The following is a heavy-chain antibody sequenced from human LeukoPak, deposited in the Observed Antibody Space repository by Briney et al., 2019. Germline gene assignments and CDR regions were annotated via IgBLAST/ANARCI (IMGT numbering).Heavy chain of an antibody. Sequence: PSETLSLTCTVSGGSISDYYWSWIRQPPGKGLEWIGEINHSGSTNYNPSLKSRVTISVDTSKNQFSLKLSSVTAADTAVYYCARGLMYSSSWPYWGQGTLVTVSS. D-gene: IGHD6-13*01. CDR1: GGSISDYY. CDR2: INHSGST. CDR3: ARGLMYSSSWPY. V-gene: IGHV4-34*01. J-gene: IGHJ4*02.